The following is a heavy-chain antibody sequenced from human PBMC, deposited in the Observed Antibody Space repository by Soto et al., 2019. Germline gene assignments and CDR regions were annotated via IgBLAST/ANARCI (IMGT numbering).Heavy chain of an antibody. D-gene: IGHD5-12*01. V-gene: IGHV3-30-3*01. CDR3: ARDLLEMATTIYYYYGMDV. Sequence: GGSLRLSCAASGFTFSSYAMHWVRQAPGKGLEWVAVISYDGSNKYYADSVKGRFTISRDNSKNTLYLQMNSLRAEDTAVYYCARDLLEMATTIYYYYGMDVWGQGTTVTASS. CDR1: GFTFSSYA. J-gene: IGHJ6*02. CDR2: ISYDGSNK.